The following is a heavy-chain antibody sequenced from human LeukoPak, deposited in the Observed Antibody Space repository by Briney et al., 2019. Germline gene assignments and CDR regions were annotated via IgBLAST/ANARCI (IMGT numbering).Heavy chain of an antibody. CDR3: ARLEVYYDFWSGYPYYFDY. D-gene: IGHD3-3*01. CDR1: GGSISSSSYY. CDR2: IYYSGST. V-gene: IGHV4-39*01. J-gene: IGHJ4*02. Sequence: SETLSLTCTVSGGSISSSSYYWGWIRQPPGKGLEWIGSIYYSGSTYYNPSLKSRVTISVDTSKNQFSLKLSSVTAADTAVYYCARLEVYYDFWSGYPYYFDYWGQGILVTVSS.